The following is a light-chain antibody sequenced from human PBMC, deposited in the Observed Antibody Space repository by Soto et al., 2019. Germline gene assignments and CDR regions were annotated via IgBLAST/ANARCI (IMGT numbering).Light chain of an antibody. CDR3: QQRKDWPYT. J-gene: IGKJ2*01. CDR1: QYITIY. V-gene: IGKV3-11*01. Sequence: EIVLTQSPATLSLSPGERATLSCRASQYITIYLAWYQQKPGQAPRLLIYDASNRATGIPARFSGSGSGTDFTLTISSLEPDDFAVYYCQQRKDWPYTFGQGTKVDIK. CDR2: DAS.